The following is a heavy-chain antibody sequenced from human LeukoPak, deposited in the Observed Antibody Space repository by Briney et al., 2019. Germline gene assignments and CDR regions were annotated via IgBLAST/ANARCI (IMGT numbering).Heavy chain of an antibody. V-gene: IGHV1-2*02. CDR1: GYTFTGYY. J-gene: IGHJ5*02. CDR2: INPNSGGT. CDR3: ARGAGCYHSSGPLGWFDP. Sequence: ASVKVSCKASGYTFTGYYIHWVRQAPGQGLEWMGWINPNSGGTNYAQKFQDRVTMTRDTSINTAYMELSRLRSDDTAVYYCARGAGCYHSSGPLGWFDPWGQGTLVTVSS. D-gene: IGHD3-22*01.